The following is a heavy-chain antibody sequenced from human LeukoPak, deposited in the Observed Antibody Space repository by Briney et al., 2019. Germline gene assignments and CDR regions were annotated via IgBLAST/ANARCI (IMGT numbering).Heavy chain of an antibody. CDR1: GFTFSSYW. CDR2: INTAGSTT. CDR3: ALGRNIVIVPAAIFDS. D-gene: IGHD2-2*02. Sequence: GGSLRLSCAASGFTFSSYWIHWVRQAPGKGLVWVSRINTAGSTTSYADSVKGRFTISRDNSKNTLYLQMNSLRAEDTAVYYCALGRNIVIVPAAIFDSWGQGTLVTVSS. J-gene: IGHJ4*02. V-gene: IGHV3-74*01.